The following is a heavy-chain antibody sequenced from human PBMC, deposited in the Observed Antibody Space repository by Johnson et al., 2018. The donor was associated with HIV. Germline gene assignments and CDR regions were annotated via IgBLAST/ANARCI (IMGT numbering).Heavy chain of an antibody. J-gene: IGHJ3*02. D-gene: IGHD7-27*01. V-gene: IGHV3-30*14. CDR3: ASRTGWDAFDI. CDR1: GFTFRDYA. CDR2: ISYDGSNE. Sequence: QVQLVESGGGVVQPGRSLRLSCAASGFTFRDYAMHWVRQAPGKGLEWVTVISYDGSNEYYADSVKGRFTISRDNSKNTLYLQMGSLRAEDTAVYYCASRTGWDAFDIWGQGTMVTVSS.